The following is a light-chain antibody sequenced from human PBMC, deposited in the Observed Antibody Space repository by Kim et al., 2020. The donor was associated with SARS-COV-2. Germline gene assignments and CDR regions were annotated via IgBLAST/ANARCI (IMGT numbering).Light chain of an antibody. J-gene: IGLJ2*01. CDR2: REN. V-gene: IGLV3-9*01. CDR3: QVWDSSTV. Sequence: VSVALRQTARITCGGNSDGSKNVHWYQQQPGQAPVLLIYRENTRPSGIPERFSGSGTGNAATLTVSRAQAGDEADYYCQVWDSSTVFGGGTQLTVL. CDR1: SDGSKN.